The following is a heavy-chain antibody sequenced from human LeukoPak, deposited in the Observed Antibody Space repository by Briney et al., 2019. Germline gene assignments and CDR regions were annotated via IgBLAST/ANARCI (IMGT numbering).Heavy chain of an antibody. D-gene: IGHD3-10*01. Sequence: ETLSLTCRVSGVSISSGSNYWGWIRQPPGKTLEWIGSIYSSGSTYYNSSLKSRVIILIDTAKNHFSLNLSSVTAADTAVYYCARSDGYGLVGIWGQGTMVTVSS. CDR3: ARSDGYGLVGI. J-gene: IGHJ3*02. CDR1: GVSISSGSNY. CDR2: IYSSGST. V-gene: IGHV4-39*07.